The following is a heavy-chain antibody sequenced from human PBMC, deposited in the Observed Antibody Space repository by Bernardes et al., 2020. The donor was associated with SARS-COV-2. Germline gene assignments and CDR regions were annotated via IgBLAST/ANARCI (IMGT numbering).Heavy chain of an antibody. CDR3: ARDSSGSGEGWFDP. J-gene: IGHJ5*02. CDR1: GGSISSYY. CDR2: IYYSGST. V-gene: IGHV4-59*01. Sequence: SETLSLTCTVSGGSISSYYWSWIRQPPGKGLEWIGYIYYSGSTNYNPSLKSRVTISVDTSKNQFSLKLSSVTAADTAVYYCARDSSGSGEGWFDPWGQGTLVTVSS. D-gene: IGHD6-6*01.